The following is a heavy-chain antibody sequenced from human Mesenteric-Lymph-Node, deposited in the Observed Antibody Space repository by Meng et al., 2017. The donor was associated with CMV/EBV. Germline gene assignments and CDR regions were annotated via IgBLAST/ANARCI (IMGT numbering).Heavy chain of an antibody. CDR3: AIRGYSYGGDDY. V-gene: IGHV3-21*04. D-gene: IGHD5-18*01. J-gene: IGHJ4*02. CDR2: ISSSSSYI. CDR1: GFTFSTYS. Sequence: GGSLRLSCAASGFTFSTYSMNWVRQAPGKGLEWVSSISSSSSYIYYADSVKGRFTISRDNSKNTLYLQMNSLRAEDTAVYYCAIRGYSYGGDDYWGQGTLVTVSS.